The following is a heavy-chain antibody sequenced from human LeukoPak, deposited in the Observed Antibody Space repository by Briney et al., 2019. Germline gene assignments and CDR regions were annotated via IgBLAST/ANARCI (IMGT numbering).Heavy chain of an antibody. D-gene: IGHD4-23*01. J-gene: IGHJ4*02. CDR3: TRTVNSASDF. Sequence: GGSLRLSCVDSGFTFNNYAMHWVRQAPGKGLEWVATINQNGGVKYYVDSVKGRFTISRDNAKTSLFLQMNSLRIDDTAMYYCTRTVNSASDFWGQGTLVTVSS. CDR2: INQNGGVK. CDR1: GFTFNNYA. V-gene: IGHV3-7*03.